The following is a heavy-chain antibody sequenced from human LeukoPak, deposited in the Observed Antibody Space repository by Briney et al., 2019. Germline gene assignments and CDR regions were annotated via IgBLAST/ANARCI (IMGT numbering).Heavy chain of an antibody. J-gene: IGHJ5*02. V-gene: IGHV3-21*01. CDR3: ASDTMTNNWFDP. CDR1: GFTFSSYS. D-gene: IGHD3-22*01. CDR2: ISSGGTYI. Sequence: GGSLRLSCAASGFTFSSYSMNWVRQAPGKGLEWVSSISSGGTYIYYADSVKGRFTISRDNAKNSLYLQMNSLRAEDTAVYYCASDTMTNNWFDPWGQGTLVTVSS.